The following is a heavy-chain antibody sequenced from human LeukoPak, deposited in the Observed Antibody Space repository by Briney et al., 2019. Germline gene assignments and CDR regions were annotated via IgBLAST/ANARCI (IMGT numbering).Heavy chain of an antibody. J-gene: IGHJ3*02. CDR1: GYSFTSYW. CDR2: IYPGDSDT. Sequence: GESLKISCKGSGYSFTSYWIGWMRQMPGKGLEWMGIIYPGDSDTRYSPSFQGQVTISADKSISTAYLQWSSLKASDTAMYYCARRVTVTDDAFDIWGQGTMVTVSS. D-gene: IGHD2-21*02. CDR3: ARRVTVTDDAFDI. V-gene: IGHV5-51*01.